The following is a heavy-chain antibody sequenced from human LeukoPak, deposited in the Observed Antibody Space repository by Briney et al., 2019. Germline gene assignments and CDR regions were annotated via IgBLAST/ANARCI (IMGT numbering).Heavy chain of an antibody. Sequence: SETLSLTCAVYGGSFSGYYWSWIRQPPGKGLEWIGEINHSGSTNYNPSLKSRVTISVDKSKNQFSLKLSSVTAADTAVYYCAREKPGYSGSFAQSFDPWGQGTLVTVSS. CDR3: AREKPGYSGSFAQSFDP. D-gene: IGHD6-13*01. J-gene: IGHJ5*02. V-gene: IGHV4-34*01. CDR2: INHSGST. CDR1: GGSFSGYY.